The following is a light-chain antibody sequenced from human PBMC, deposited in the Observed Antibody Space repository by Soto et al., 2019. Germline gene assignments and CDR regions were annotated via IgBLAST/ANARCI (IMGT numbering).Light chain of an antibody. Sequence: QSVLTQPASVSGSPGQSIAISCTGTSSDDGYYNYVSWYQQHPGKAPNVMIYDVNNRPSGVLDRFSGSKSCNTASLTISGLQAEDEADYYCSSYTSSSTYVFGTGTKVTVL. J-gene: IGLJ1*01. CDR1: SSDDGYYNY. CDR2: DVN. CDR3: SSYTSSSTYV. V-gene: IGLV2-14*01.